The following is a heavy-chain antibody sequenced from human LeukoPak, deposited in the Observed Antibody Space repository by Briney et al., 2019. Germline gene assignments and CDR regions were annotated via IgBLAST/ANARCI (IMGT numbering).Heavy chain of an antibody. D-gene: IGHD5-18*01. CDR2: IGGSGTYM. J-gene: IGHJ4*02. Sequence: PGGSLRLSCAASGFTFSSYSMNWVRQAPGKGLEWVSFIGGSGTYMYYADSVKGRFTISRDNSKNTLYLQMNSLRAEDTAVYYCARGSGYNYGFPDYWGQGTLVTVSS. V-gene: IGHV3-21*04. CDR3: ARGSGYNYGFPDY. CDR1: GFTFSSYS.